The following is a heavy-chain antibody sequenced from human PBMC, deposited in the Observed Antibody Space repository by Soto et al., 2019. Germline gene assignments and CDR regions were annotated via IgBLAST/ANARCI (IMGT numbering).Heavy chain of an antibody. CDR1: GASISSSSYY. CDR3: ARFNWYFDL. J-gene: IGHJ2*01. Sequence: SETLSLTCTVSGASISSSSYYWSWIRQPPGKGLEWIGYIYYSGSTNYNPSLKSRVTISVDTSKNQFSLKLSSVTAADTAVYYCARFNWYFDLWGRGTLVTVSS. V-gene: IGHV4-61*05. CDR2: IYYSGST.